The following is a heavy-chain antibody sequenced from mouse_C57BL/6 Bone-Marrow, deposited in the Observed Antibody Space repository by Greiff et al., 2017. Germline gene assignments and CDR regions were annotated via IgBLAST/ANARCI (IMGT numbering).Heavy chain of an antibody. D-gene: IGHD1-1*01. CDR3: ARACGSSQKGYFDY. CDR2: IDPSDSYT. Sequence: QVQLQQPGAELVMPGASVKLSCKASGYTFTSYWMHWVKQRPGQGLEWIGEIDPSDSYTTYNQKFKGKSTLTVDKSSSTAYMQLSSLTSEDSAVYYCARACGSSQKGYFDYWGQGTTLTVSS. V-gene: IGHV1-69*01. CDR1: GYTFTSYW. J-gene: IGHJ2*01.